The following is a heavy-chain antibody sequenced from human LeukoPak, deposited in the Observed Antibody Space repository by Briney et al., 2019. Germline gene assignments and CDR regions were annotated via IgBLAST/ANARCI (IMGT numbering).Heavy chain of an antibody. CDR2: ISSTGANS. CDR1: GFSFNIAA. V-gene: IGHV3-23*01. CDR3: AKDMQGSY. D-gene: IGHD2-2*01. J-gene: IGHJ4*02. Sequence: GGSLRLSCAASGFSFNIAAMTWVRQAPGKGLEWVSLISSTGANSYYADSVKGRFTISRDNSNNTLYLQMNSLRAEDTAIYYCAKDMQGSYWGQGTLVTVSS.